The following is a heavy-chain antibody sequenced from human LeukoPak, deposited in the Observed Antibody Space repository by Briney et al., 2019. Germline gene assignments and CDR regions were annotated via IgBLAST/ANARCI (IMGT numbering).Heavy chain of an antibody. D-gene: IGHD2-15*01. V-gene: IGHV3-48*02. CDR3: ARSLNGGTHY. Sequence: GGSLRLSCAASGYTFSMSGMHWFRQAPGKGLEWVSYITSSGSPIYYADSVRGRFTITRDNAKNSVFLQMNSLRDDDTAVYYCARSLNGGTHYWGQGTLVTVSS. CDR1: GYTFSMSG. CDR2: ITSSGSPI. J-gene: IGHJ4*02.